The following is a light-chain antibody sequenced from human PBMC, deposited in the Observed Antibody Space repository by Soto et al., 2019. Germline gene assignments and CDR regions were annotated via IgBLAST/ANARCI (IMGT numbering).Light chain of an antibody. CDR3: SSYTTSSTRV. V-gene: IGLV2-14*01. CDR1: SSDLGIYNY. CDR2: EVT. Sequence: PASVSGSPGQSIAISCSGSSSDLGIYNYVSWYQQHPGKVPKLIIFEVTNRPSGVSNRFSGSKSGNTASLTISGLQAEDEADYYCSSYTTSSTRVFGTGTKVTVL. J-gene: IGLJ1*01.